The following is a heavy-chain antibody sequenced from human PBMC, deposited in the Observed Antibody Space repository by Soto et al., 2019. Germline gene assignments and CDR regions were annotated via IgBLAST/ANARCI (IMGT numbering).Heavy chain of an antibody. D-gene: IGHD3-10*01. V-gene: IGHV3-7*01. J-gene: IGHJ4*02. CDR3: ARTGADY. CDR2: ITQDGGKK. Sequence: EVRLVQSGGVLVQPGGSLRLSCADSGFTFTNYWMTWVRQAPGKGLEWVANITQDGGKKYSVESVKGRFTISRANARTSLYLQMNSLRAEDTAVYYCARTGADYWGQGTLVTVSS. CDR1: GFTFTNYW.